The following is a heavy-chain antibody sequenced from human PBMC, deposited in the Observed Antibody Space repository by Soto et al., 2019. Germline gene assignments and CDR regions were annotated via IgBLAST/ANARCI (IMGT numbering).Heavy chain of an antibody. V-gene: IGHV4-61*01. CDR2: GYYTGGT. Sequence: SETLSLTCTVSGGSVSSGSYYRSWIRQPPGKGLEWIGYGYYTGGTLYSPSLKSRVIMSVDTSKNQFSLILTSVTAADTAVYYCARWAESHRAFDIWGQGTMVTVSS. CDR1: GGSVSSGSYY. J-gene: IGHJ3*02. CDR3: ARWAESHRAFDI.